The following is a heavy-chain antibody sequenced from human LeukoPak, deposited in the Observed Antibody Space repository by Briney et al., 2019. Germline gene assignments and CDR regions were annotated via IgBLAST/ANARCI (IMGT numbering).Heavy chain of an antibody. CDR3: ARESTAHYMDV. V-gene: IGHV1-46*01. CDR2: INPSGGST. J-gene: IGHJ6*03. Sequence: ASVKVSCKASGYTFTSYYMHWVRQAPGQGLEWMGIINPSGGSTSYAQKFQGRVTMTRDTSTSTAYMELRSLRSDDTAVYYCARESTAHYMDVWGKGTTVTVSS. CDR1: GYTFTSYY.